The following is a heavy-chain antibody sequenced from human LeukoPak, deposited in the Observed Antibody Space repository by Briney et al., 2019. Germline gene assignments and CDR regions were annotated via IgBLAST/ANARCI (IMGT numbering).Heavy chain of an antibody. CDR2: ISAYNGNT. Sequence: WASVKVSCKASGYTFTSYGISWVRQAPGQGLEWMGWISAYNGNTNYAQKLQGRVTMTTDTSTSTAYMELRSLRSDDTAVYYCARGWYYYDSSGYYSLDYWGQGTLVTVSS. CDR3: ARGWYYYDSSGYYSLDY. V-gene: IGHV1-18*01. CDR1: GYTFTSYG. D-gene: IGHD3-22*01. J-gene: IGHJ4*02.